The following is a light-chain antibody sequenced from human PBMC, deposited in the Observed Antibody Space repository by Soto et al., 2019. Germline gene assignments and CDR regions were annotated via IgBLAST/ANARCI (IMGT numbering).Light chain of an antibody. J-gene: IGKJ1*01. Sequence: EIVMTQSPATLSVSPGERATLSCRASQSVSSNLAWYQQKPGQAPRLLIYGASTRATGIPARFSGSGSGTEFTLTICSLQSEDFAVYYCQLYNNWPRTFGQGTKVEIK. CDR1: QSVSSN. CDR3: QLYNNWPRT. V-gene: IGKV3-15*01. CDR2: GAS.